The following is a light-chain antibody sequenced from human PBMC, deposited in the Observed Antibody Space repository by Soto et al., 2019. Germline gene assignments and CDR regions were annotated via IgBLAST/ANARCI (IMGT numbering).Light chain of an antibody. CDR3: CSYAGSSAV. CDR1: SSDVGSYNL. V-gene: IGLV2-23*02. CDR2: EVS. J-gene: IGLJ7*01. Sequence: QSVLTQPDSVSGSPGQSITISCTGTSSDVGSYNLVSWYQQHPGQAPKLMIYEVSKRPSGVSNRVSGSKSGNTASLTISGLQAEEEADYYCCSYAGSSAVFGGGTQLTVL.